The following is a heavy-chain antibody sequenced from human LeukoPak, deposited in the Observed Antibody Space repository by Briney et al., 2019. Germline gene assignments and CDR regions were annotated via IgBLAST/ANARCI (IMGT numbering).Heavy chain of an antibody. V-gene: IGHV4-4*07. Sequence: SETLSLTCTVSGGSISSYYWSWIRQPAGKGLEWIGRIYTSGRTTYNPSIKSRVTISVYQSKNQISLKLSSVTAADPAVYYCARGGVGATPFDYWGQGTLVTVSS. CDR1: GGSISSYY. CDR2: IYTSGRT. D-gene: IGHD1-26*01. J-gene: IGHJ4*02. CDR3: ARGGVGATPFDY.